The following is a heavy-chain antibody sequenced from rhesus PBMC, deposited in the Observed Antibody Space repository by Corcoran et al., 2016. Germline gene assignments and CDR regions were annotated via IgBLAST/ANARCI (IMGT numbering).Heavy chain of an antibody. CDR3: ARTSKDYYGSGYIDY. CDR2: ISGSSGST. CDR1: CGPIRSINW. D-gene: IGHD3-28*01. J-gene: IGHJ4*01. Sequence: QVQLQESGPGLVKPSETLPLPCPVPCGPIRSINWRSWLRPPPGQGLEWIGYISGSSGSTYNNPSLKSRVTISTDTSKNQFSLKLSSVTAADTAVYYCARTSKDYYGSGYIDYWGQGVLVTVSS. V-gene: IGHV4-65*01.